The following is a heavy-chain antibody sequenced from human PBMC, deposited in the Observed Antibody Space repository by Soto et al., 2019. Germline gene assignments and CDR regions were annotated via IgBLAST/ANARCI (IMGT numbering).Heavy chain of an antibody. CDR3: ARSVGVTTLSYLDY. Sequence: GASVKVSCKAAGGTFSSYCISWVLQAPGQGLEWMGGIIPMFGTATHTQNFQGRLTITADESTSTAYMELSSLRSEDTAVYFCARSVGVTTLSYLDYWGQGTLVTVSS. J-gene: IGHJ4*02. D-gene: IGHD1-26*01. V-gene: IGHV1-69*13. CDR2: IIPMFGTA. CDR1: GGTFSSYC.